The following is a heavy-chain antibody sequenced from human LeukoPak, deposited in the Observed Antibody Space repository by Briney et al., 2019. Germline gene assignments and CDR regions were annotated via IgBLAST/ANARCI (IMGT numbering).Heavy chain of an antibody. D-gene: IGHD1-26*01. Sequence: GRSLRLSCAASGFTFSSYSMNWVRQAPGKGLEWVSYISSSRSTIFYADSVKGRFTISRDNAKNSLYLQMHSLRDEDTAVYYCARAWYSWGYYFDYWGQGTLVTVSS. V-gene: IGHV3-48*02. CDR2: ISSSRSTI. CDR3: ARAWYSWGYYFDY. J-gene: IGHJ4*02. CDR1: GFTFSSYS.